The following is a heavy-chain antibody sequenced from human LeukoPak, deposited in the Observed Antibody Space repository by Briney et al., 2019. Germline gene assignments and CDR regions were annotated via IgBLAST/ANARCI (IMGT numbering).Heavy chain of an antibody. J-gene: IGHJ3*02. V-gene: IGHV4-59*01. CDR1: GGSTSIYY. D-gene: IGHD1-26*01. Sequence: SAETLSLMCTVSGGSTSIYYWSWIRHPPGEGLEWIGYIYYSGSTNYSPSLKSRVTISVDTSKNQFSLKLSSVTAADTAVYYCARVYYPRAFDIWGQGTMVIVSS. CDR3: ARVYYPRAFDI. CDR2: IYYSGST.